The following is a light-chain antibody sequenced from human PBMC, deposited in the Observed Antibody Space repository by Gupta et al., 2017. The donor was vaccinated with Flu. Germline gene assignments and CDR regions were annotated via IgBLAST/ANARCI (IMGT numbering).Light chain of an antibody. V-gene: IGKV1-33*01. Sequence: DIQMTQSPSSLSASVRDRVTITCQASQDIRNSLNWYQQKPGKAPKLLIYDASSLETGVPSRFSGSSSATYFIFTISILPPEDSATYCCQYYAAVPYSFAQGTKLEIK. J-gene: IGKJ2*03. CDR3: QYYAAVPYS. CDR2: DAS. CDR1: QDIRNS.